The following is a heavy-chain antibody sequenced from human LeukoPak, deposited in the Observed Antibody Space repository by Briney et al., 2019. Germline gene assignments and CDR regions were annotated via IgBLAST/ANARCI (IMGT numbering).Heavy chain of an antibody. Sequence: ASVKVTCKASGYTFTRYYMHWVRQAPGQGLEWMGIINPSGGSTSYAQKFQGRVTMTRNTSISTAYMELSSLRSEDTAVYYCARDEGTTVTTIDYWGQGTLVTVSS. J-gene: IGHJ4*02. CDR2: INPSGGST. CDR1: GYTFTRYY. V-gene: IGHV1-46*01. CDR3: ARDEGTTVTTIDY. D-gene: IGHD4-17*01.